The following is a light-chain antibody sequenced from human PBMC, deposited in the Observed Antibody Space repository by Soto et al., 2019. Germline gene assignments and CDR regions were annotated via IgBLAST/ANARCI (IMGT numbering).Light chain of an antibody. V-gene: IGKV3-15*01. J-gene: IGKJ2*01. Sequence: EIVLTQSPGTLSVSPGERATLSCRASQSVSTNLAWFQQKPGQAPRLLIYGASTRATGIPARFSGSGSGTEFTLTINSLQSEDLAAYYCQQSNNWPYTFGQGTKLEVK. CDR3: QQSNNWPYT. CDR1: QSVSTN. CDR2: GAS.